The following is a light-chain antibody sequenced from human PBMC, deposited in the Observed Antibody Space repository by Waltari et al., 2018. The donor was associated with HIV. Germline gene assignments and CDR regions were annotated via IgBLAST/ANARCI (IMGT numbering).Light chain of an antibody. CDR1: HSIASW. CDR3: QQYNNYPYT. Sequence: DIQMTQSPSPLSASVGDRVTITCRASHSIASWLAWYQQKPGTAPKLLIYEASGLESGVPSRFSGSGSVTKFTLTISSLQPDDFATYYCQQYNNYPYTFGQGTKLEI. CDR2: EAS. J-gene: IGKJ2*01. V-gene: IGKV1-5*03.